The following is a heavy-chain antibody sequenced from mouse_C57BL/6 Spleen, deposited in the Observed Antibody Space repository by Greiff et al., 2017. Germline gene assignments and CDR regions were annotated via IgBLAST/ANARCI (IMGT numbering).Heavy chain of an antibody. CDR3: ASPDPAQSYFDY. D-gene: IGHD3-2*02. CDR2: IYPGSGNT. CDR1: GYTFTSYG. J-gene: IGHJ2*01. Sequence: VQLQQSGAELARPGASVKLSCKASGYTFTSYGISWVKQRPGQGLEWIGEIYPGSGNTYYNEKFKGQATLAADKTSSTAYMELLSLTSEASAVYFCASPDPAQSYFDYWGQGTTLTVSS. V-gene: IGHV1-81*01.